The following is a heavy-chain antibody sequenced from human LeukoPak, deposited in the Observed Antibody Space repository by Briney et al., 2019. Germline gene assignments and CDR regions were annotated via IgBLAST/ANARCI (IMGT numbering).Heavy chain of an antibody. V-gene: IGHV4-30-2*01. D-gene: IGHD6-19*01. CDR3: ARSSGWYESYYFDY. CDR1: GGSISSGGYS. J-gene: IGHJ4*02. Sequence: SETLSLTCAVSGGSISSGGYSWSWIRQPPGKGLEWIGYIYHSGSTYYNPSLKSRVTISVDTSKNQFSLKLSSVTAADTAVYYCARSSGWYESYYFDYWGQGTLVTVSS. CDR2: IYHSGST.